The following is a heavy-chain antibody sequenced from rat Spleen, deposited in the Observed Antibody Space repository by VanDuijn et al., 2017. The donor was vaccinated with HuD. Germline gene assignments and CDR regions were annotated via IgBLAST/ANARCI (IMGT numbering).Heavy chain of an antibody. Sequence: EVQLVESDGGLVQPGRSLKLSCAASGFTFSSFPMAWVRQAPKKGLEWVAYISPSGGFTYYRDSVKGRFTVSRDNAKSTLSLQMDSLRSEDTATYYCARHWGYWGQGVMVTVSS. J-gene: IGHJ2*01. CDR1: GFTFSSFP. V-gene: IGHV5-25*01. CDR3: ARHWGY. D-gene: IGHD4-6*01. CDR2: ISPSGGFT.